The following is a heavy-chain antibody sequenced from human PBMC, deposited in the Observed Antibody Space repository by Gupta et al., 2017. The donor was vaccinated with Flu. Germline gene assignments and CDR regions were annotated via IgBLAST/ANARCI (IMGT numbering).Heavy chain of an antibody. V-gene: IGHV3-7*01. J-gene: IGHJ5*01. CDR1: GFTLSDYW. D-gene: IGHD4-17*01. Sequence: EVQFVESGGGFVQPGGSLRLSCGASGFTLSDYWMSWVRQAPGKGPELVANINRDGSVINYMDFVRGRFTISRDNAKNAVYFKIISLRVDDTALYYCARDVGSGAYDSWGQGTLVTVSS. CDR2: INRDGSVI. CDR3: ARDVGSGAYDS.